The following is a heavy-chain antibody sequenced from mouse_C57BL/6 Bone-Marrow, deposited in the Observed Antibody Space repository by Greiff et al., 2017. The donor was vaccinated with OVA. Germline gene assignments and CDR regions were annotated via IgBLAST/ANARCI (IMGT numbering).Heavy chain of an antibody. J-gene: IGHJ4*01. CDR1: GYSFTDYN. V-gene: IGHV1-39*01. D-gene: IGHD1-1*01. Sequence: VQLQQSGPELVKPGASVKLSCKASGYSFTDYNMNWVKQSNGKSLEWIGVINPNYGTTSYNQKFKGKATLTVDQSSTTAYMQLNGLTSGDSAAYYCARIFGVDSGTSVYAMDYWGQGTTLTVSS. CDR3: ARIFGVDSGTSVYAMDY. CDR2: INPNYGTT.